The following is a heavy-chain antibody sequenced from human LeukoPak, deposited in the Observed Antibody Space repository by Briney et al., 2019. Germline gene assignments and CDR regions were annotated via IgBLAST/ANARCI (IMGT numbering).Heavy chain of an antibody. J-gene: IGHJ3*02. Sequence: ASVKVSCKASGYTFTGYYMHWVRQAPGQGLEWMGWINPNSGGTNYAQKFQGRVTMTRDTSISTAYMELSRLRSDDTAVYYCARTTRTYYYGSGSYYIAFDIWGQGTMVTVSS. CDR2: INPNSGGT. CDR1: GYTFTGYY. V-gene: IGHV1-2*02. D-gene: IGHD3-10*01. CDR3: ARTTRTYYYGSGSYYIAFDI.